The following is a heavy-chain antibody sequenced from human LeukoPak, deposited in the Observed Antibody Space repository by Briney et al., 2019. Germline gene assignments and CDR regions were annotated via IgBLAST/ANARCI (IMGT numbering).Heavy chain of an antibody. CDR1: GFTFSNAW. CDR2: IKSKTDGGTT. J-gene: IGHJ4*02. Sequence: PGGSLRLSCAASGFTFSNAWMSWVRQAPGKGLEWVGRIKSKTDGGTTDYAAPVKGRFTISRDDSKNTLYLQMNSLKTEDTAVYYCTTHSGSYSSPFDYWGQGTLVTVSS. CDR3: TTHSGSYSSPFDY. V-gene: IGHV3-15*01. D-gene: IGHD3-10*01.